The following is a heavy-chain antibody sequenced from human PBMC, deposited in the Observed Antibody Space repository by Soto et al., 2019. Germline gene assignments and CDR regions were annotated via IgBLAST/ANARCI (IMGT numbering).Heavy chain of an antibody. D-gene: IGHD1-26*01. CDR3: AKDGASGSYPPYYYFGMDV. CDR2: ISGSGGNA. J-gene: IGHJ6*02. Sequence: EVQLLESGGGLVQPGGSLRLSCAASGFTFSSYAMSWVRQAPGKGLEWVSTISGSGGNAYYADSVKGRFSISRDNSKNTLSLQMNGLRADDTAVYYCAKDGASGSYPPYYYFGMDVWGQGTTVTVSS. V-gene: IGHV3-23*01. CDR1: GFTFSSYA.